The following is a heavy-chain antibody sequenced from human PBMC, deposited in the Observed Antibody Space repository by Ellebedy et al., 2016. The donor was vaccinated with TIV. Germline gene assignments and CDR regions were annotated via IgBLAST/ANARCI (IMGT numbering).Heavy chain of an antibody. CDR1: GSTFPTYW. CDR3: ARHGGRGSNFWFDP. CDR2: IYPRDSDT. Sequence: GESLKISCQGSGSTFPTYWIGWLRQMPGKGLEWMGFIYPRDSDTRYSPSSQGQVTISADKSISTAYLQWSSLKASDTAMYYCARHGGRGSNFWFDPWGQGTLVTVSS. J-gene: IGHJ5*02. D-gene: IGHD2-15*01. V-gene: IGHV5-51*01.